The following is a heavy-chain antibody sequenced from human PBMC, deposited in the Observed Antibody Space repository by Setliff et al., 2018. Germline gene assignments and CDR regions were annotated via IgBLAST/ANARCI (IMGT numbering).Heavy chain of an antibody. V-gene: IGHV1-18*01. D-gene: IGHD3-10*01. CDR1: GYTFTDFG. CDR3: SRLVRFCTRIVCQRLSGDDY. Sequence: ASVKVSCKASGYTFTDFGVSWVRQAPGQGLEWVGWISPHNGNTYYAPKFQGTVLMTADTSTTAAYLELRSLRSDDTAVYYCSRLVRFCTRIVCQRLSGDDYWGQGTLVTV. CDR2: ISPHNGNT. J-gene: IGHJ4*02.